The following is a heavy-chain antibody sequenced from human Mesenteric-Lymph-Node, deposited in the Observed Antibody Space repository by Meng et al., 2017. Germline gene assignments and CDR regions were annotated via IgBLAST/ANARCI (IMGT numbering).Heavy chain of an antibody. CDR3: AGDPLGYCSGGSCGRFGQKTNDY. CDR1: GYTFTGYY. D-gene: IGHD2-15*01. Sequence: ASVKVSCKASGYTFTGYYMHWVRQAPGQGLEWMGRINPNSGGTNYAQKFQGRVTMTRDTSISTAYMELSRLRSDDTAVYYCAGDPLGYCSGGSCGRFGQKTNDYWGQGTLVTVSS. J-gene: IGHJ4*02. CDR2: INPNSGGT. V-gene: IGHV1-2*06.